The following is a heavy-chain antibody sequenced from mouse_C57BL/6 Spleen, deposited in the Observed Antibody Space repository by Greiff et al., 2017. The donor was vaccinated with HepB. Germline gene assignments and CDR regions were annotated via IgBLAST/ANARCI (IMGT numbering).Heavy chain of an antibody. V-gene: IGHV1-52*01. D-gene: IGHD2-3*01. CDR1: GYTFTSYW. CDR2: IDPSDSET. Sequence: VKLQQPGAELVRPGSSVKLSCKASGYTFTSYWMHWVKQRPIQGLEWIGNIDPSDSETHYNQKFKDKATLTVDKSSSTAYMQLSSLTSEDSAVYYCARFGYYNYYYAMDYWGQGTSVTVSS. CDR3: ARFGYYNYYYAMDY. J-gene: IGHJ4*01.